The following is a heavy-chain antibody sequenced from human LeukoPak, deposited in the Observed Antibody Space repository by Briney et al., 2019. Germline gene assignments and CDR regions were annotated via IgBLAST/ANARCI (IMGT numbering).Heavy chain of an antibody. V-gene: IGHV3-23*01. J-gene: IGHJ4*02. Sequence: GGSLRLSCAASGFTFSSHGMSWVRQAPGKGLEWVSAISAGGGSTYYADSVKGRFTISRDNSKNTLYLQMNSLRAEDTAVYYCAKVIWDYGSGSYYDNWGQGTLVSVSS. D-gene: IGHD3-10*01. CDR1: GFTFSSHG. CDR3: AKVIWDYGSGSYYDN. CDR2: ISAGGGST.